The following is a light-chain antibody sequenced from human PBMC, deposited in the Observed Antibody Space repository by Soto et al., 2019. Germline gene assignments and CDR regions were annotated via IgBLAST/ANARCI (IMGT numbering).Light chain of an antibody. V-gene: IGLV2-23*01. CDR2: EAT. CDR3: GTWDSSLSAGV. CDR1: SNDVGRYNL. Sequence: QSALTQPASVSGSPEQSITISCTGTSNDVGRYNLVSWYQQHPGKAPKVMIYEATKRPSGVSNRFSGSKSGNTASLTISGLQAEDEADYYCGTWDSSLSAGVFGGGTKLTVL. J-gene: IGLJ2*01.